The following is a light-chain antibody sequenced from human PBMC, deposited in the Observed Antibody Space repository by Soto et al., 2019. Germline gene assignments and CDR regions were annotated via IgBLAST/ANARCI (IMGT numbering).Light chain of an antibody. CDR3: QQYKTYGT. V-gene: IGKV1-5*01. CDR1: QSISSW. CDR2: DAS. J-gene: IGKJ1*01. Sequence: DIEITQSPSTLSASVGDRVTITCRASQSISSWLAWYQQKPGKAPKVLIFDASSLESGVPSRFSGSGSGTEFTLTISRLQPDDSATYFCQQYKTYGTFGQGTKVEIQ.